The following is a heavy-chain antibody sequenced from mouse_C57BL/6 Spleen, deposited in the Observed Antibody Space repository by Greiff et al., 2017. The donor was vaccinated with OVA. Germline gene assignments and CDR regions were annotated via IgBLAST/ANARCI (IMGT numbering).Heavy chain of an antibody. CDR2: ISYDGSN. D-gene: IGHD2-5*01. CDR3: ARRSNYDAY. Sequence: EVKLMESGPGLVKPSQSLSLTCSVTGYSITSGYYWNWIRQFPGNKLEWMGYISYDGSNNYNPSLKNRISITRDTSKNQFFLKLNSVTTEDTATYYCARRSNYDAYWGQGTLVTVSA. CDR1: GYSITSGYY. V-gene: IGHV3-6*01. J-gene: IGHJ3*01.